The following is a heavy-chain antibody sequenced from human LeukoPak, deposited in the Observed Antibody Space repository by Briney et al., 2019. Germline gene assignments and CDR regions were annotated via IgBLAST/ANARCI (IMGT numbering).Heavy chain of an antibody. D-gene: IGHD4-17*01. J-gene: IGHJ4*02. CDR3: ARGPYGDYGQSFDY. CDR2: ISSSGSTI. CDR1: GFTFSSYE. V-gene: IGHV3-48*03. Sequence: GGSLRLSCAASGFTFSSYEMNWVRQAPGKGLEWVSYISSSGSTIYYADSVKGRFTISRDNAKNSLYLQMNSLRAEDTAVYYCARGPYGDYGQSFDYWGQGTLVTVSS.